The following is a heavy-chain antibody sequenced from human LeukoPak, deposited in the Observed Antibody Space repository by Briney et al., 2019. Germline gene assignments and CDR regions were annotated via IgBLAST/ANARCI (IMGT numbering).Heavy chain of an antibody. D-gene: IGHD1-14*01. J-gene: IGHJ5*02. V-gene: IGHV3-43*01. CDR1: GFTFDDYT. CDR3: AKGTGKSTLNWFDH. Sequence: GGSLRLSCAASGFTFDDYTMHWVRQAPGKGLEWVSLISWDGDNTYYADSVKGRFTISRDNSKNSLYLQMNSLRTEDTALYYCAKGTGKSTLNWFDHWGQGTLVTVSS. CDR2: ISWDGDNT.